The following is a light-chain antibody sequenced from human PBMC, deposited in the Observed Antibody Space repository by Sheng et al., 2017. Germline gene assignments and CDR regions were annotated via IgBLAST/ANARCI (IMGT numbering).Light chain of an antibody. CDR3: QQTYSMFPIT. V-gene: IGKV1-39*01. CDR2: AAS. CDR1: QDISTY. Sequence: DIQMTQSPSSLSASVGDRVTISCRASQDISTYLNWYQQKPGKAPKLLIYAASSLQGGVPSRFSGSGSGTDFTLTISSLQPEDFATYYCQQTYSMFPITFGPGPKWKSN. J-gene: IGKJ3*01.